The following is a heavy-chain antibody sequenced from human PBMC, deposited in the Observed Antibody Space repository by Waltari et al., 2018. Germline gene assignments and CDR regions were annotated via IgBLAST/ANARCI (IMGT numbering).Heavy chain of an antibody. CDR3: ARGSGYYLPAP. J-gene: IGHJ3*01. D-gene: IGHD3-22*01. V-gene: IGHV4-39*01. CDR2: IYYSGST. CDR1: GGSISSSRYY. Sequence: QLQLQESGPGLVKPSETLSLTCTVSGGSISSSRYYWGWIRQPPGKGLEWIGSIYYSGSTDYNPSLKSRVTISVDASKNQFSLKLSSVTAADTAVYYCARGSGYYLPAPWGQGTVVTVSS.